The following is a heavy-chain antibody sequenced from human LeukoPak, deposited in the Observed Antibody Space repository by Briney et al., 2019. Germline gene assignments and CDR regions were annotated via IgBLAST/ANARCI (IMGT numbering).Heavy chain of an antibody. D-gene: IGHD3-10*01. CDR2: ISHDGSNK. J-gene: IGHJ4*02. CDR1: GFTFSSYG. Sequence: GGSLRLSCAASGFTFSSYGMHWVRQAPGKGLDWVAVISHDGSNKYYADSVKGRFTISRDNSKNTLYLQMNSLRAEDTAVYYCAKDPGYYGSGTYPTLFDYWGQGTLVTVSS. CDR3: AKDPGYYGSGTYPTLFDY. V-gene: IGHV3-30*18.